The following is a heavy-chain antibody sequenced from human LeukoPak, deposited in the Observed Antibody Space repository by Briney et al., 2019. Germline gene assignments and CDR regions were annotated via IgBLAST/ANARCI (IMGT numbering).Heavy chain of an antibody. V-gene: IGHV3-23*01. CDR2: IRCSGGST. D-gene: IGHD6-19*01. J-gene: IGHJ4*02. CDR3: AKGVAGLDY. Sequence: PGGSLTLSCAASGFTLCSYAMIWLRQAPGGGLEWVSDIRCSGGSTYYADSVKGRFTISRDNSKNTLYLQMNSLRDEDTAVYYCAKGVAGLDYWGQGTLVTVSS. CDR1: GFTLCSYA.